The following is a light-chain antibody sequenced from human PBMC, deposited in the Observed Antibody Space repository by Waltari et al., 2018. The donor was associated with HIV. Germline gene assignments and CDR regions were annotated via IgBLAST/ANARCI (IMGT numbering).Light chain of an antibody. J-gene: IGKJ2*03. CDR2: YAS. Sequence: EIVLTQSPATLSLSPGERATLSCRASQSVGNYLAWYQQKPGQPPRLLIYYASYRATGIPARFSGSGSRTAFSLPIISLEPADFAVYYCQQRTNWPPYSFGQGTKLEIK. V-gene: IGKV3-11*01. CDR1: QSVGNY. CDR3: QQRTNWPPYS.